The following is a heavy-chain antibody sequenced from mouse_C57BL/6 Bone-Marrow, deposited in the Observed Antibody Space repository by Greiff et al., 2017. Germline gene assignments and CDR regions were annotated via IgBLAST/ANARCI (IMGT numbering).Heavy chain of an antibody. CDR3: ARGGNYGGYYFDC. J-gene: IGHJ2*01. CDR2: FHPYNDDT. Sequence: VQLQQSGAELVKPGASVKMSCKASGYTFTTYPIEWMKQNHGKSLEWIGNFHPYNDDTKYNEKFKGKATLTVAKSSSTVYLELSRLTSDDSAVYYCARGGNYGGYYFDCGGRGTTLTVSA. D-gene: IGHD2-1*01. V-gene: IGHV1-47*01. CDR1: GYTFTTYP.